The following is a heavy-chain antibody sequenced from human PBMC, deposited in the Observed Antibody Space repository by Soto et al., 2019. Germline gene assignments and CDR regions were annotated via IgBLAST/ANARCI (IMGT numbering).Heavy chain of an antibody. D-gene: IGHD6-6*01. CDR1: GFTLNNFG. J-gene: IGHJ4*02. CDR2: ISDTGGT. V-gene: IGHV3-23*01. Sequence: GGSLRLSCAASGFTLNNFGMSWVRQAAGKGLEWVSSISDTGGTFYGDSVKGRFTISRDNSQNTVFLYMNSLRAEDTAVYYCAKRVPYTSSSAYFESWGQGTLVTSPQ. CDR3: AKRVPYTSSSAYFES.